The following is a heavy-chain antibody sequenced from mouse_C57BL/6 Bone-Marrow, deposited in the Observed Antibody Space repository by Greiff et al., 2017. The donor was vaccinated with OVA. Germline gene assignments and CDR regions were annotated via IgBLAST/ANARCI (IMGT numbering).Heavy chain of an antibody. J-gene: IGHJ2*01. V-gene: IGHV5-6*02. Sequence: EVKLVESGGDLVKPGGSLKLSCAASGFTFSSYGMSWVRQTPDKRLEWVATISSGGSYTYYPDSVKGRFTISRDNAKNTLYLQMSSLKSEDTAMYYCARHRYGSSLYYFDYWGQGTTLTVSS. CDR1: GFTFSSYG. CDR3: ARHRYGSSLYYFDY. D-gene: IGHD1-1*01. CDR2: ISSGGSYT.